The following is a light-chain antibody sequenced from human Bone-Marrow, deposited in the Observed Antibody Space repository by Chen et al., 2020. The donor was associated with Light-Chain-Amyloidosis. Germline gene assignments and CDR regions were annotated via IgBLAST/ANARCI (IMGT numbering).Light chain of an antibody. Sequence: SYVLTQPSSVSVAPGQTATIACGGHNIGSTSVHWYQQPPGQAPVLGVYDDSDRPSGIPERLSGSNSGNPATLTISRVEAGDEADYYCQVWDRSSDRPVFGGGTKLTVL. CDR1: NIGSTS. J-gene: IGLJ3*02. CDR2: DDS. CDR3: QVWDRSSDRPV. V-gene: IGLV3-21*02.